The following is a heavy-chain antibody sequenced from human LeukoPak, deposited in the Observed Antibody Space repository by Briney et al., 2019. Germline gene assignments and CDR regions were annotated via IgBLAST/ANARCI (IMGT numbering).Heavy chain of an antibody. Sequence: SETLSLTCAVYGGSFSGYYWSWIRQPPGKGLEWIGEINHSGSTNYNPSLKSRVSISVDTSKNQFSLKLSSVTAADTAVYYCARNLSYGYSRGPFDYWGQGTLVTVSS. CDR3: ARNLSYGYSRGPFDY. D-gene: IGHD5-18*01. J-gene: IGHJ4*02. V-gene: IGHV4-34*01. CDR2: INHSGST. CDR1: GGSFSGYY.